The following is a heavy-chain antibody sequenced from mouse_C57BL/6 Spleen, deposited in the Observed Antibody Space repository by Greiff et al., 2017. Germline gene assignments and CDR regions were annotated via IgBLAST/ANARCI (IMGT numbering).Heavy chain of an antibody. CDR3: TPLTWFAY. CDR2: IRLKSDNYAT. CDR1: GFTFSNYW. V-gene: IGHV6-3*01. Sequence: EVKLMESGGGLVQPGGSMKLSCVASGFTFSNYWMNWVRQSPEKGLEWVAQIRLKSDNYATHYAESVKWRFTISRDDSKSSVYLQMNNLRAEDTGIYYCTPLTWFAYWGQGTLVTVSA. J-gene: IGHJ3*01.